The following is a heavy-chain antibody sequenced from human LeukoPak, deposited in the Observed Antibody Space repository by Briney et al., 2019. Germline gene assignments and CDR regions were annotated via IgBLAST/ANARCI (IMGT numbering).Heavy chain of an antibody. CDR3: ARDVSFDSRSSGFDY. CDR2: INWNGGST. V-gene: IGHV3-20*01. Sequence: GGSLRLSCAASGFTFDDYGMSWVRQAPGKGLEWVSGINWNGGSTGYADSVKGRFTISRDNAKNSLYLQMNSLRAEDTALYHCARDVSFDSRSSGFDYWGQGTLVTVSS. D-gene: IGHD6-6*01. J-gene: IGHJ4*02. CDR1: GFTFDDYG.